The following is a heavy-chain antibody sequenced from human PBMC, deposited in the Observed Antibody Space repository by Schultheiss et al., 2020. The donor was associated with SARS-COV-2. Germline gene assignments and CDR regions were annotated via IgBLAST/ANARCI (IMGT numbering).Heavy chain of an antibody. CDR1: GYTFTSYG. CDR2: ISAYNGNT. D-gene: IGHD2-2*02. Sequence: ASVKVSCKASGYTFTSYGISWVRQAPGQGPEWMGWISAYNGNTNYAQKLQGRVTMTTDTSTSTAYMELRSLRSEDTAVYYCARRPRYCSSTSCHISGGFDYWGQGTLVTVSS. J-gene: IGHJ4*02. V-gene: IGHV1-18*01. CDR3: ARRPRYCSSTSCHISGGFDY.